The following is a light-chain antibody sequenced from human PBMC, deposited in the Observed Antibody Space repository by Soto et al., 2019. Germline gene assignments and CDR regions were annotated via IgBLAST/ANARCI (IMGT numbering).Light chain of an antibody. CDR2: INK. V-gene: IGLV1-40*01. J-gene: IGLJ1*01. Sequence: QSVLTQPPSVSGAPGQTVTISCTGTSSNIGAGSDVHWYQQLPGAAPKLLIYINKNRPSGVPDRFSGSKSGSSASLAITGLQAEDEADYYCQTYDIRLSGLYVFGTGTKVTV. CDR3: QTYDIRLSGLYV. CDR1: SSNIGAGSD.